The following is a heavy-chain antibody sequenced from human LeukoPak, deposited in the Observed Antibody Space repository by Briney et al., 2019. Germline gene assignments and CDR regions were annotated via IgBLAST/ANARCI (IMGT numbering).Heavy chain of an antibody. CDR1: GYTFTSYG. CDR2: ISAYNGNT. D-gene: IGHD3-16*02. V-gene: IGHV1-18*01. J-gene: IGHJ6*02. Sequence: ASVKVSCKASGYTFTSYGISWVRQAPGQGLEWMGWISAYNGNTNYARKLQGRVTMTTDTSTSTAYMELRSLRSDDTAVYYCARDESLEQAVVGMDVWGQGTTVTVSS. CDR3: ARDESLEQAVVGMDV.